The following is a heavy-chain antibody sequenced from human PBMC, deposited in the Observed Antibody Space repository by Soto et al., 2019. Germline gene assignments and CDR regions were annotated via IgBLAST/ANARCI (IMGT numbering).Heavy chain of an antibody. J-gene: IGHJ4*02. CDR1: GGSISSYY. Sequence: PSETLSLTCTVSGGSISSYYWSWIRQPPGKGLEWIGYIYYSGSTNYNPSLKSRVTISVDTSKNQFSLKLSSVTAADTAVYYCARHSFGGVIVEFDYWGQGTLVTVSS. CDR2: IYYSGST. CDR3: ARHSFGGVIVEFDY. D-gene: IGHD3-16*02. V-gene: IGHV4-59*08.